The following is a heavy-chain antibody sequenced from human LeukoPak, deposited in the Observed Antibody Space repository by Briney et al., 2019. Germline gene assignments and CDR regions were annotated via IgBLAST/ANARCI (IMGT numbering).Heavy chain of an antibody. V-gene: IGHV1-24*01. D-gene: IGHD2-2*01. CDR1: GYTLTELS. J-gene: IGHJ3*02. CDR2: FDPEDGET. CDR3: ATRICSSTSCYLGKDAFDI. Sequence: ASVKVSCKVSGYTLTELSMHWVRQAPGKGLEWMGGFDPEDGETIYAQKFQGRVTMTEDTSTDTAYMELSSLRSEDTAVYYCATRICSSTSCYLGKDAFDIWGQGTMVTVSS.